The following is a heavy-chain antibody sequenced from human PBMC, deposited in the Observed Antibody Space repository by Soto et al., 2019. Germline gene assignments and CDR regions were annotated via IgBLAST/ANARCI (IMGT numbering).Heavy chain of an antibody. Sequence: SETLSLTCTVSGGSVSSGSYYWSWIRQPPGKGLEWIGYIYYSGSTNYNPSLKSRVTISVDTSKNQFSLKLSSVTAADTAVYYCARVGGWELGNWLDPCGQGTLPTVYS. V-gene: IGHV4-61*01. CDR2: IYYSGST. CDR1: GGSVSSGSYY. CDR3: ARVGGWELGNWLDP. D-gene: IGHD1-26*01. J-gene: IGHJ5*02.